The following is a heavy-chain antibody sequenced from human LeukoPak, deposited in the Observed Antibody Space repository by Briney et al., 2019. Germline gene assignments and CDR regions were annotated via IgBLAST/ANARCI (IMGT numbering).Heavy chain of an antibody. J-gene: IGHJ4*02. CDR1: GGSISSGGYY. Sequence: MTSETLSLTCTVSGGSISSGGYYWSWIRQHPGKGLEWIGYIYYSGSTYYNPSLKSPVTISVDTSKNQFSLKLSSVTAADTAVYYCAREQLDNYFDYWGQGTLVTVSS. CDR2: IYYSGST. V-gene: IGHV4-31*01. D-gene: IGHD5-18*01. CDR3: AREQLDNYFDY.